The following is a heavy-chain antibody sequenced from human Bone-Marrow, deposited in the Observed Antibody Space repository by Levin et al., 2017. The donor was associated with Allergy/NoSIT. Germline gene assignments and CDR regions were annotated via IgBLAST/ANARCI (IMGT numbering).Heavy chain of an antibody. CDR1: GGTFSSYA. CDR3: ARGGDIVVVPAAQLGDDYYYYYMDV. J-gene: IGHJ6*03. CDR2: IIPIFGTA. Sequence: KISCKASGGTFSSYAISWVRQAPGQGLEWMGGIIPIFGTANYAQKFQGRVTITADKSTSTAYMELSSLRSEDTAVYYCARGGDIVVVPAAQLGDDYYYYYMDVWGKGTTVTVSS. V-gene: IGHV1-69*06. D-gene: IGHD2-2*01.